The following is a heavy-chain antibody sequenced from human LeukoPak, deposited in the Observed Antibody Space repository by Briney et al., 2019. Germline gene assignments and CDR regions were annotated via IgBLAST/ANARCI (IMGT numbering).Heavy chain of an antibody. D-gene: IGHD2-2*01. V-gene: IGHV1-18*04. J-gene: IGHJ4*02. CDR1: GYNFDRYG. CDR3: ARDLEHCRNIICSNSAY. CDR2: ISTYNGNT. Sequence: ASVKVSCKGSGYNFDRYGVNWVRQAPGQGLEWVGWISTYNGNTFYAQKFEGRVTMTTDTSTNTVYMDLRSLRSDDTAVYYCARDLEHCRNIICSNSAYWGQGTLVTVSS.